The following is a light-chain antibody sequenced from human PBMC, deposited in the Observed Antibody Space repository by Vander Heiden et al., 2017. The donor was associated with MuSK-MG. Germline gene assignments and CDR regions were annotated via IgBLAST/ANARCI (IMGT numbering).Light chain of an antibody. V-gene: IGKV2D-29*01. CDR3: MQSTHLPPYT. CDR2: EVS. CDR1: ESLVHSDGETY. Sequence: DIVMTQTPLSLSVAPGQPASISCTSNESLVHSDGETYLYWYLQKPGLPPQLLINEVSNRFSGVPERFSGSGSGTDFTLKSSRVEAEDVGVYYCMQSTHLPPYTFGQGTKLEI. J-gene: IGKJ2*01.